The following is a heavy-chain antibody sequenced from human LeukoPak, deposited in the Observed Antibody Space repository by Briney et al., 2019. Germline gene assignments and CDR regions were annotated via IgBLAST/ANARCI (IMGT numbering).Heavy chain of an antibody. CDR2: IIGRGVST. Sequence: RGSLRLSCAASGFTFSSYAMSWGRQAPGKGRGWVSAIIGRGVSTYYPDTVKGRFTISRDNSKHPLYLQMNSLRAEDTAVYYCAKVVGTEYFDYWGQGTLVTVSS. CDR3: AKVVGTEYFDY. D-gene: IGHD1-1*01. J-gene: IGHJ4*02. CDR1: GFTFSSYA. V-gene: IGHV3-23*01.